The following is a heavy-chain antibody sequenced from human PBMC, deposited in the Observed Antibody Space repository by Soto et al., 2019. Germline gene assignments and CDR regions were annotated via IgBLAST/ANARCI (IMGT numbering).Heavy chain of an antibody. CDR1: GYTFTSYA. CDR2: INAGNGNT. V-gene: IGHV1-3*01. J-gene: IGHJ3*02. CDR3: ARIHVDIVATNAFDI. Sequence: PSVKVSCKASGYTFTSYAMHWVRQAPGQRLEWMGWINAGNGNTKYSQKFQGRVTITRDTSASTAYMELSSLRSEDTAVYYCARIHVDIVATNAFDIWGQGTMVTVSS. D-gene: IGHD5-12*01.